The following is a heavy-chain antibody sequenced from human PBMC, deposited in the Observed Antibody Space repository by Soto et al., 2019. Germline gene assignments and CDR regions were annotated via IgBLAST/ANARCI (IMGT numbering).Heavy chain of an antibody. V-gene: IGHV3-23*01. CDR2: IGAGSDGI. CDR1: GFTFSIYA. D-gene: IGHD5-12*01. CDR3: AKYSTSGPSRFFDL. Sequence: GGSLRLSCAASGFTFSIYAVAWIRHTPGKGLEWVSVIGAGSDGIQYVDSVKGRFSISRDNSKNTLYLHMNSLRAEDTAIYYCAKYSTSGPSRFFDLWGQGTPGHRLL. J-gene: IGHJ4*02.